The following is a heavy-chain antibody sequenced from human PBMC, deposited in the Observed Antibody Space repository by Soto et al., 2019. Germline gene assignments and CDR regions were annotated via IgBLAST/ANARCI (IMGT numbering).Heavy chain of an antibody. CDR1: GFTFSSYA. V-gene: IGHV3-23*01. CDR2: ISSVGGST. D-gene: IGHD3-3*01. Sequence: EVHLLESGGGLVLPGVSLRLSCAGSGFTFSSYAMSWVRQAPGKGLEWVSAISSVGGSTYYADSVKGRFIISSDNSENTLYLPVNSLRAEDTAIYYCTKDREFTYYDLWSGYYAFESCCQGTLVTVSS. CDR3: TKDREFTYYDLWSGYYAFES. J-gene: IGHJ4*02.